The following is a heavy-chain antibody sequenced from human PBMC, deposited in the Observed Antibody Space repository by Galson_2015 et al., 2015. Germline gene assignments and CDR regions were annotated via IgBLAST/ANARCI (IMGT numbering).Heavy chain of an antibody. CDR3: ARDRGRAAFDI. V-gene: IGHV3-30*01. Sequence: YAMHWVRQAPGKGLEWVAVISYDGSNKYYADSVKGRFTISRDNSKNTLYLQMNSLRAEDTAVYYCARDRGRAAFDIWGQGTMVTVSS. CDR2: ISYDGSNK. CDR1: YA. D-gene: IGHD3-16*01. J-gene: IGHJ3*02.